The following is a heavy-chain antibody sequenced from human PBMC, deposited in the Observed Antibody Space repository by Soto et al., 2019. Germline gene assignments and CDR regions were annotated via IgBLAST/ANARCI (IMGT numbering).Heavy chain of an antibody. V-gene: IGHV5-51*01. CDR1: GYSFTSYW. CDR2: IYPADSNT. Sequence: GESLKISCKVSGYSFTSYWIGWVRQMPGKGLEWMGIIYPADSNTKYSPSLQGQVSISADRSISTAYLQWSSLRASDTAIYYCARGNSGSYGSFDYWGQGTPVTVSS. J-gene: IGHJ4*02. D-gene: IGHD1-26*01. CDR3: ARGNSGSYGSFDY.